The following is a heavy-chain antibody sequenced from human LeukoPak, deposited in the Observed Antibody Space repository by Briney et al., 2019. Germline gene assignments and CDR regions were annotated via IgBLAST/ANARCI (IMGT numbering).Heavy chain of an antibody. D-gene: IGHD6-13*01. J-gene: IGHJ4*02. Sequence: PSETLSLTCTVSGGSISSYYWGWIRQPPGKGLECIGYIYYNGNINYNPSLKSRITMSIDTSKNQFSLKLSSVTAVDTAVYYCARLVGSTWHPFDYWGQGTLVTVSS. V-gene: IGHV4-59*08. CDR2: IYYNGNI. CDR3: ARLVGSTWHPFDY. CDR1: GGSISSYY.